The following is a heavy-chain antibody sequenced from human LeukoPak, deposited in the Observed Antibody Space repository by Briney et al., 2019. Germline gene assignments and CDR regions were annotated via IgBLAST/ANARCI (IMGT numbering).Heavy chain of an antibody. CDR3: ARDRGGKESAIFY. J-gene: IGHJ4*02. Sequence: ASVKVSGKASGYSFPSYGINWVRQAPGQGLEWMGWIGPHTGETNSAQRFQDRVTMTTDTSTTTAYMELRSLRFDDTAVYYCARDRGGKESAIFYWGQGSLVTVSS. CDR1: GYSFPSYG. D-gene: IGHD2-2*01. CDR2: IGPHTGET. V-gene: IGHV1-18*01.